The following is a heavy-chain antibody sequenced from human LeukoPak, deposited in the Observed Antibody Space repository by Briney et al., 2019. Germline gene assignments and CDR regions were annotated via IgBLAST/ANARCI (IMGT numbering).Heavy chain of an antibody. CDR2: IYYIGST. CDR1: GGSISSYY. V-gene: IGHV4-59*08. J-gene: IGHJ5*02. D-gene: IGHD3-3*01. Sequence: PSETLSLTCTVSGGSISSYYWSWIRQPPGKGLEWIGYIYYIGSTNYNPSLKSRVTISVETSKNQFSLKLSSVTAADTAVYYCARHLSSGDFWSGYLGWFDPWGQGTLVTVSS. CDR3: ARHLSSGDFWSGYLGWFDP.